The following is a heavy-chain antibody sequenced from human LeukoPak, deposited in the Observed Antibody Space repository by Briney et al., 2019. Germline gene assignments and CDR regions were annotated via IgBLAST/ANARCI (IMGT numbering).Heavy chain of an antibody. CDR1: GFTFSSYA. CDR3: AREAERDTGYYFDY. J-gene: IGHJ4*02. V-gene: IGHV3-30*04. Sequence: GGSLRLSCAASGFTFSSYAMHWVRQAPGKGLEWVAVISYDGSNKYYADSVKGRFTISRDNSKNTLYLQMNSLRAEDTAVYYCAREAERDTGYYFDYWGQGTLVTVSS. CDR2: ISYDGSNK.